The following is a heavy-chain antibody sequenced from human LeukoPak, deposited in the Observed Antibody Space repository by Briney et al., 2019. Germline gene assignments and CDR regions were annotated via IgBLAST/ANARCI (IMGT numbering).Heavy chain of an antibody. D-gene: IGHD3-3*01. CDR2: IKQDGSEK. CDR1: GFTFSSYW. Sequence: GGSLRLSCAASGFTFSSYWMSWVRQAPGKGLEWVANIKQDGSEKYYVDSVKGRFTISRDNAKNSLYLQMNSLRAEDTAVYYCARAEDSDFWRGPYDAFDIGAQGPMAT. CDR3: ARAEDSDFWRGPYDAFDI. J-gene: IGHJ3*02. V-gene: IGHV3-7*04.